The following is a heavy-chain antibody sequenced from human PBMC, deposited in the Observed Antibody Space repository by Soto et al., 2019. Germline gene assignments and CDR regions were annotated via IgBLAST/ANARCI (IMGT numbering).Heavy chain of an antibody. Sequence: EVQLEESGGDLVKPGGSLRLSCAASGFTLSNFAMRWVRQAPGKGLEWVSVVSGAGITTTYASAVKGRFTVPRVNSENTLSLQVGSLPAADTGICYCAKRRLRGLDNGNFAYWGQGNLVTVSS. V-gene: IGHV3-23*04. CDR2: VSGAGITT. J-gene: IGHJ4*02. CDR3: AKRRLRGLDNGNFAY. D-gene: IGHD1-20*01. CDR1: GFTLSNFA.